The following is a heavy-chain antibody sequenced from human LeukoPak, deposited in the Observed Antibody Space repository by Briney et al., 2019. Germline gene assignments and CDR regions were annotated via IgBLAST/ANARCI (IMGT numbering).Heavy chain of an antibody. CDR1: GGSFSGYY. V-gene: IGHV4-34*01. CDR3: ARRSGYDSDDAFDI. Sequence: PSETLSLTCAVYGGSFSGYYWSWIRQPPGKGLEWIGEINHSGSTNYNPSLKSRVTISVDTSKNQFSLKLSSVTAADTAVYYCARRSGYDSDDAFDIWGQGTMVTVSS. D-gene: IGHD5-12*01. J-gene: IGHJ3*02. CDR2: INHSGST.